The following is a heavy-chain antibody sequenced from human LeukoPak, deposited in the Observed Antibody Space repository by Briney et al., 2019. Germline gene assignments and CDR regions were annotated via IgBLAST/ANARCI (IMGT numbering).Heavy chain of an antibody. D-gene: IGHD1-26*01. CDR2: MNPNSGNT. CDR3: ASGPPGGGSSF. Sequence: ASVKVSCKASGYTFTSYDINWVRQATGQGLEWMGWMNPNSGNTGYAQKLQGRVTITRNTSISTAYMELSSLRSEDTAVDYCASGPPGGGSSFWGQGTLVTVSS. CDR1: GYTFTSYD. J-gene: IGHJ4*02. V-gene: IGHV1-8*03.